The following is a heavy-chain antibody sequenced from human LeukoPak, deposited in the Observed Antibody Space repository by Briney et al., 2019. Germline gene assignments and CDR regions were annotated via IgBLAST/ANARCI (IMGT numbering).Heavy chain of an antibody. D-gene: IGHD3-22*01. CDR1: GGSISRYY. Sequence: SETLSLTCTVSGGSISRYYWSWIRQPPGKGLEWVGYIYYSGSTNYNPSLKSRVTISVDTSKNQFSLKLSSVTAADTAVYYCARETNSDPQMSYYDSSGYYYFDYWGQGTLVTVSS. J-gene: IGHJ4*02. CDR3: ARETNSDPQMSYYDSSGYYYFDY. V-gene: IGHV4-59*01. CDR2: IYYSGST.